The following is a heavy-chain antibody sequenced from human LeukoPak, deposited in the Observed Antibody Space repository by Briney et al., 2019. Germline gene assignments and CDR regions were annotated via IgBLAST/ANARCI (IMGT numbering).Heavy chain of an antibody. CDR2: IYSDNT. V-gene: IGHV3-53*01. CDR1: GFTVSSDS. D-gene: IGHD4/OR15-4a*01. CDR3: ARRAGAYSHPYDY. Sequence: GGSLRLSCTVSGFTVSSDSMSWVRQAPGKGLEWVSFIYSDNTHYSDTVKGRFTISRDNSKNTLYLQMNSLRAEDTAVYYCARRAGAYSHPYDYWGQGTLVTVSS. J-gene: IGHJ4*02.